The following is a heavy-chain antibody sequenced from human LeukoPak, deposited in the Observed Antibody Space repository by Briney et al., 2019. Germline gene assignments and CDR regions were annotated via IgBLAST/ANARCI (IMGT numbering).Heavy chain of an antibody. J-gene: IGHJ4*02. CDR3: AREPRGYSYGVFDY. D-gene: IGHD5-18*01. V-gene: IGHV1-46*01. Sequence: ASVKVSCKAFGYTFTSNYMHWVRQAPGQGPEWMGVISPSGGSTTYAQKFQGRVTLTRDTSISTAYMELSRLRSDDTAVYYCAREPRGYSYGVFDYWGQGTLVTVSS. CDR2: ISPSGGST. CDR1: GYTFTSNY.